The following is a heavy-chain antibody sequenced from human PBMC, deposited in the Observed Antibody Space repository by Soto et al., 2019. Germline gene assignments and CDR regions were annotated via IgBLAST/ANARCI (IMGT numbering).Heavy chain of an antibody. Sequence: GGSLRLSCAASGFTFSTYGMHWVRQAPGKGLEWVAVVSYDGSHKYYGDSVKGRFTISRDNSKNTLYLQMNSLRAEDTAVYYCTKDQYSGYDEYYYYYGLDVWGQGTTVTVSS. CDR1: GFTFSTYG. CDR2: VSYDGSHK. D-gene: IGHD5-12*01. CDR3: TKDQYSGYDEYYYYYGLDV. J-gene: IGHJ6*02. V-gene: IGHV3-30*18.